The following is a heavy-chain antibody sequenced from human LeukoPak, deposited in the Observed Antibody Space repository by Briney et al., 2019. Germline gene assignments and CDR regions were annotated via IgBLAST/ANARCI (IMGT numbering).Heavy chain of an antibody. Sequence: ASVKVSCKPSGYSFTSYGISWVRQAPGQGLEWMGWINPYNGNTNYAHKLQGRVTTTTDTSTSTAYMELRSLRSDDTAVYFCARESPEFYFDFWGQGTLVTVSS. V-gene: IGHV1-18*01. CDR3: ARESPEFYFDF. J-gene: IGHJ4*02. CDR1: GYSFTSYG. D-gene: IGHD3-10*01. CDR2: INPYNGNT.